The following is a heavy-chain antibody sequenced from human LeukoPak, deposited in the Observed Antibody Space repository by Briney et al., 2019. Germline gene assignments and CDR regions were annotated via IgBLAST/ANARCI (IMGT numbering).Heavy chain of an antibody. J-gene: IGHJ4*02. CDR1: GFTFSSYA. CDR2: ISGSGGST. CDR3: AKDVRLRFLEWLAALDY. Sequence: GGSLRLSCAASGFTFSSYAMSWVRQAPGKGLEWVSAISGSGGSTYYADSVKGRFTISRDNSKNTLYLQMNSLRAEDTAVYYCAKDVRLRFLEWLAALDYWGQGTLVTVSS. D-gene: IGHD3-3*01. V-gene: IGHV3-23*01.